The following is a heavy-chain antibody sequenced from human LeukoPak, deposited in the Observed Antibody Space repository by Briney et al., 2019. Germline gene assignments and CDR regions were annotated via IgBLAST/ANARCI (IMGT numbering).Heavy chain of an antibody. CDR1: GYTFTSYA. CDR2: INAGNGNT. D-gene: IGHD3-9*01. Sequence: ASVKVSCKASGYTFTSYAMHWVRQAPGQRLEWMGWINAGNGNTKYSQKFQGRVTITRDTSASTAYMELSSLRSEDTAVYYCARDRWRGGRYDILTGYVGVWFDPWGQGTLVTVSS. CDR3: ARDRWRGGRYDILTGYVGVWFDP. V-gene: IGHV1-3*01. J-gene: IGHJ5*02.